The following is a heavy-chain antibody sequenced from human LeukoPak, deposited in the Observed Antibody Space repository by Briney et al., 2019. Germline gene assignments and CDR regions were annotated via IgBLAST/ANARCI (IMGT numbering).Heavy chain of an antibody. J-gene: IGHJ4*02. Sequence: PSETLSLTCAVYGGSFSGYYWSWIRQPPGKGLEWIGEINHSGSTNYNPSLKSRVTISVDTSKNQFSLKLSSVTAEDTAVYYCARVRYGFGELLYFDYWGQGTLVTVSS. D-gene: IGHD3-10*01. CDR2: INHSGST. CDR3: ARVRYGFGELLYFDY. CDR1: GGSFSGYY. V-gene: IGHV4-34*01.